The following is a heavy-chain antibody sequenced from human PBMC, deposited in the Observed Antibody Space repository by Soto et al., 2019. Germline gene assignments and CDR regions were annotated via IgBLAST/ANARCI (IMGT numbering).Heavy chain of an antibody. CDR3: ARDVRSRRGYYYGMDV. V-gene: IGHV4-59*01. Sequence: SETLSLTCTVSGGSISSYYWSWIRQPPGKGLEWIGYIYYSGSTNYNPSLKSRVTISVDTSKNQFSLKLSSVTAVDTAVYYCARDVRSRRGYYYGMDVWGQGTTVTVSS. CDR2: IYYSGST. J-gene: IGHJ6*02. CDR1: GGSISSYY.